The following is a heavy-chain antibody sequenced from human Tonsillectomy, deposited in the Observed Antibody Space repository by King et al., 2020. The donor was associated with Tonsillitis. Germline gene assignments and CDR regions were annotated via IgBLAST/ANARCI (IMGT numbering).Heavy chain of an antibody. V-gene: IGHV3-11*05. CDR1: GFTFSDYY. Sequence: VQLVESGGGLVKPGGSLRLSCAASGFTFSDYYMSWIRQAPGKGLEWVSHIGNSGTYPNYADSVKGRFSISRDNAKNSVYLQMNSLRAEDTAVYYCARDISNYGFDYWGQGTLVTVSS. CDR3: ARDISNYGFDY. D-gene: IGHD4-17*01. J-gene: IGHJ4*02. CDR2: IGNSGTYP.